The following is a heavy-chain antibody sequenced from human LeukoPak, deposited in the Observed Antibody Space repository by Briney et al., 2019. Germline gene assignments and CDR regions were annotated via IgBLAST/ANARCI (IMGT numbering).Heavy chain of an antibody. CDR3: ASTPGGYFDY. J-gene: IGHJ4*02. D-gene: IGHD2-15*01. CDR2: INHSGST. V-gene: IGHV4-34*01. CDR1: GGSFSGYY. Sequence: SETLSLTCAVYGGSFSGYYWSWIRQPPGKGLEWIGEINHSGSTNYNPSLKSRVTISVDTSKNQFSLKLSSVTAADTAVYYCASTPGGYFDYWDQGTLVTVSS.